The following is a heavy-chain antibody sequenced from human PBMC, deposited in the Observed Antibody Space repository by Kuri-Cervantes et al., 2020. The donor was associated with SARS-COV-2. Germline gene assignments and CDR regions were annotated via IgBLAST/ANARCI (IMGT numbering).Heavy chain of an antibody. J-gene: IGHJ5*02. CDR2: INPNSGGT. CDR3: AGDPEWSVNSWFDP. V-gene: IGHV1-2*02. D-gene: IGHD2-8*01. CDR1: GYTFTGYY. Sequence: ASVKVSCKASGYTFTGYYMHWVRQAPGQGLEWMGWINPNSGGTNYAQKFQGRVTMTRDTSISTAYMELSRLRSDDTAVYYCAGDPEWSVNSWFDPWGQGTLVTVSS.